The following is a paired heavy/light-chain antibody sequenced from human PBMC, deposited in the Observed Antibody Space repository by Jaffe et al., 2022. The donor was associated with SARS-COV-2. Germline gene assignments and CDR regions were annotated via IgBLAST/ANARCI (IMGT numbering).Light chain of an antibody. V-gene: IGLV1-40*01. CDR1: SSNIGAGYD. CDR2: GNS. CDR3: QSYDSSLSDVV. J-gene: IGLJ2*01. Sequence: QSVLTQPPSVSGAPGQRVTISCTGSSSNIGAGYDVHWYQQLPGTAPKLLIYGNSNRPSGVPDRFSGSKSGTSASLAITGLQAEDEADYYCQSYDSSLSDVVFGGGTKLTVL.
Heavy chain of an antibody. CDR1: GFSLSTSGVG. D-gene: IGHD1-26*01. V-gene: IGHV2-5*01. CDR3: AHRASGSYYRIWFDP. CDR2: IYWNDDK. Sequence: QITLKESGPTLVKPTQTLTLTCTFSGFSLSTSGVGVGWIRQPPGKALEWLALIYWNDDKRYSPSLKSRLTITKDTSKNQVVLTMTNMDPVDTATYYCAHRASGSYYRIWFDPWGQGTLVTVSS. J-gene: IGHJ5*02.